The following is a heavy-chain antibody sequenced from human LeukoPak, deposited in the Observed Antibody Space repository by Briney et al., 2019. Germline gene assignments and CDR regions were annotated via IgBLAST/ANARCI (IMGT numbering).Heavy chain of an antibody. CDR2: ISYDGSNK. D-gene: IGHD6-19*01. Sequence: QPGGSLRLSCAASGFTFRTYNMNWVRQAPGKGLEWVAVISYDGSNKYYADSVKGRFTISRDNSKNTLYLQMNSLRAEDTAVYYCASGSGWYWGQGTLVTVSS. CDR1: GFTFRTYN. V-gene: IGHV3-30*03. CDR3: ASGSGWY. J-gene: IGHJ4*02.